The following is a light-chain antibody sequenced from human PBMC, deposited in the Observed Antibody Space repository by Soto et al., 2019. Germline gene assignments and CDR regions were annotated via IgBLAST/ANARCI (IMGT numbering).Light chain of an antibody. V-gene: IGLV2-14*01. CDR3: SSYTSSSTLV. J-gene: IGLJ2*01. CDR1: SSDVGGYNY. CDR2: DVS. Sequence: QSALTQPASVSGSPGQSITISCTGTSSDVGGYNYVSWYQQHPGKAPKVMIYDVSHRPSGVSNRFSGSKSGNTASLTISGLQAEDEGDYYCSSYTSSSTLVFGGGTKVTVL.